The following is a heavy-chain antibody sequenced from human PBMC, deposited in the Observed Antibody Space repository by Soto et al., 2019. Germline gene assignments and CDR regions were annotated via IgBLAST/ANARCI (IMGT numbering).Heavy chain of an antibody. CDR3: AKPKGYSSGWYVGLDHSYYFDY. Sequence: SVKVSCKASGGTFSSYAISWVRQAPGQGLEWVGGIIPIFGTANYAQKFQGRVTITADESTSTAYMELSSLRAEDTAVYYCAKPKGYSSGWYVGLDHSYYFDYWGQGTLVTVSS. V-gene: IGHV1-69*13. J-gene: IGHJ4*02. CDR2: IIPIFGTA. D-gene: IGHD6-19*01. CDR1: GGTFSSYA.